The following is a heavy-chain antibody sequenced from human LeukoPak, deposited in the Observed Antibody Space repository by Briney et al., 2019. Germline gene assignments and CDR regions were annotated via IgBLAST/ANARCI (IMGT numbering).Heavy chain of an antibody. D-gene: IGHD3-10*01. V-gene: IGHV5-51*01. J-gene: IGHJ4*02. CDR1: GYIFTSYW. CDR3: AREYYYNSGDY. Sequence: GESLKISCQTSGYIFTSYWIDWVRQTPGKGLEWMGMIWPADSNTKYTPSFQGQVTISADQSISTAYLQWSSLKALDTAMYYCAREYYYNSGDYWGQGTLVTVSS. CDR2: IWPADSNT.